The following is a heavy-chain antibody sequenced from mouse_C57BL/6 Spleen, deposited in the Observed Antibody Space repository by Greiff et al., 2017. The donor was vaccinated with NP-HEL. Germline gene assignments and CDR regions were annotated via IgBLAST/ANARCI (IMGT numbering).Heavy chain of an antibody. D-gene: IGHD3-2*02. V-gene: IGHV1-82*01. CDR2: IYPGDGDT. Sequence: QVQLQQSGPELVKPGASVKISCKASGYAFSSSWMNWVKQRPGKGLEWIGRIYPGDGDTNYNGKFKGKATLTADKSSNTAYMQLSSLTSEDSAVYFCARVIDSSGYGYWGQGTTLTVSS. CDR1: GYAFSSSW. J-gene: IGHJ2*01. CDR3: ARVIDSSGYGY.